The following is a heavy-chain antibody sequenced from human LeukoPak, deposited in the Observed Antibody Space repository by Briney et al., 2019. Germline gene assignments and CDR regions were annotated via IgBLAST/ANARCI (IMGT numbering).Heavy chain of an antibody. D-gene: IGHD6-6*01. CDR3: ARDSSSYYFDY. V-gene: IGHV3-30*14. CDR2: FSYDGSTQ. CDR1: GFTFSTYA. J-gene: IGHJ4*02. Sequence: GGSLRLSCAGSGFTFSTYAMHWVRQAPGKGLEWVALFSYDGSTQRYADSVKGRFTISRDDSINTLYLQMNSLRAEDTAVYYCARDSSSYYFDYWGQGTLVTVSS.